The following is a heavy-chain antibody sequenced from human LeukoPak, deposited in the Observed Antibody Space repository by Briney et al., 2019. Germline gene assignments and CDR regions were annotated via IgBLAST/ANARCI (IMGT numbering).Heavy chain of an antibody. CDR3: ARDFYDILTGLGDYGMDV. V-gene: IGHV3-21*05. Sequence: GGSLRLSCAASGFTFSSYSMSWVRQAPGKGLEWVSYISSSSSYIYYADSVKGRFTISRDNAKNSLYLQMNSLRAEDTAVYYCARDFYDILTGLGDYGMDVWGQGTTVTVSS. J-gene: IGHJ6*02. CDR1: GFTFSSYS. CDR2: ISSSSSYI. D-gene: IGHD3-9*01.